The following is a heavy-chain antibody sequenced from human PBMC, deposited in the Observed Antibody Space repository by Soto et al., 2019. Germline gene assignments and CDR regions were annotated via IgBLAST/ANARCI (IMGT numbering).Heavy chain of an antibody. D-gene: IGHD6-13*01. CDR1: GFTFSSYA. Sequence: PXGSLRLSCAASGFTFSSYAMSWVRQAPGKGLEWVSAISGSGGSTSYADSVKGRFTISRDNSKNTLYLQMNSLRAEDTAVYYCAKDRSGYSSSWSSGGFDYWGQGTLVTVSS. V-gene: IGHV3-23*01. CDR2: ISGSGGST. CDR3: AKDRSGYSSSWSSGGFDY. J-gene: IGHJ4*02.